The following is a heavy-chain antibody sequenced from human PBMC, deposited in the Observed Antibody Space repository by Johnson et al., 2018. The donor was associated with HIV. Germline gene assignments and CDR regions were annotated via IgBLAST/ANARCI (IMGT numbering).Heavy chain of an antibody. D-gene: IGHD3-10*01. CDR2: ISYDGSNK. J-gene: IGHJ3*02. V-gene: IGHV3-30*14. Sequence: QVQLVESGGGVVQPGRSLRLSCAASGFTFSSYAMHWVRQAPGKGLEWGAVISYDGSNKYYADSVKGRFTISKDNSKNTLYIQMSSLRAEDTAVYYCARDRGGDDAFDIWGQGTMVTVSS. CDR1: GFTFSSYA. CDR3: ARDRGGDDAFDI.